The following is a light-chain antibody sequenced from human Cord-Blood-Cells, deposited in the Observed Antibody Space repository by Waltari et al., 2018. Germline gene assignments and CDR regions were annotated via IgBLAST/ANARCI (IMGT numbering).Light chain of an antibody. CDR1: SSDVGGYNY. CDR2: DVR. CDR3: SSYTSSSTPVV. Sequence: QSALTQPASVSGSPGQSITLSCPGTSSDVGGYNYVSSYQQHPGKATKLRIYDVRNRPSGVSNRFSGSKSGNTASLTISGLQAEDDADYYCSSYTSSSTPVVFGGGTKLTVL. V-gene: IGLV2-14*01. J-gene: IGLJ2*01.